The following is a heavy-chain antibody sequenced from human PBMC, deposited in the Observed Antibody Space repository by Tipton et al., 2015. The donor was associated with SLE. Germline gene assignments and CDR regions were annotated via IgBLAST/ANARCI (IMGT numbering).Heavy chain of an antibody. CDR3: AGGGGSGLPPGWFDP. D-gene: IGHD6-19*01. CDR1: GFTFSSYG. J-gene: IGHJ5*02. CDR2: IWYDGSNK. V-gene: IGHV3-33*01. Sequence: SLRLSCAASGFTFSSYGMHWVRQAPGKGLEWVAVIWYDGSNKYYADSVKGRFTISRDNSKNSLYLQMNSPRAEDTAVSYCAGGGGSGLPPGWFDPWGQGTLVTGSS.